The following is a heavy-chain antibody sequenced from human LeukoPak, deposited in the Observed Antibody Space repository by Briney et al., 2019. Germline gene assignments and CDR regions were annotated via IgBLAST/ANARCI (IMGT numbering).Heavy chain of an antibody. CDR1: GFTFSNYA. CDR2: ISSSGFTI. CDR3: ARNGYGNYMGTIDY. Sequence: PGGSLRLSCAASGFTFSNYAMNWVRQAPGKGLEWVAYISSSGFTIYYADSVKGRFTFSRDNAKKSLFLQMNSLRAEDTAVYYCARNGYGNYMGTIDYWGQGTLVTVSS. V-gene: IGHV3-48*03. J-gene: IGHJ4*02. D-gene: IGHD4-11*01.